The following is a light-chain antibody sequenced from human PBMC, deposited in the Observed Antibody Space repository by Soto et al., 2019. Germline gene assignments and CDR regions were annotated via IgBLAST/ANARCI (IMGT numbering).Light chain of an antibody. J-gene: IGKJ1*01. CDR2: GAS. V-gene: IGKV1-9*01. CDR1: QDISSY. CDR3: QQLNSYPQT. Sequence: DIQLTQSPSFLSSSVGDRFTITFRASQDISSYLGWYQQKPGEAPKLLIYGASTLQSGVPSRFSGSGSGTEFTLTISSLQPEDFATYYCQQLNSYPQTFGQGTKVDI.